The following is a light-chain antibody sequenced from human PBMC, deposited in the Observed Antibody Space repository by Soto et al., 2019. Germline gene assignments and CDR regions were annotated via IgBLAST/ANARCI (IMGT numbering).Light chain of an antibody. CDR3: SSYTTSNTRQIV. CDR2: DVS. J-gene: IGLJ1*01. CDR1: SSDVGGYNY. Sequence: QSALTQPDSVSGSPGQSITISCTGTSSDVGGYNYVSWYQHHPGKAPKLMIFDVSNRPSGVSNRFSGSKSGNTASLTIAGHQPEDEADYYCSSYTTSNTRQIVFGTGTKLTVL. V-gene: IGLV2-14*03.